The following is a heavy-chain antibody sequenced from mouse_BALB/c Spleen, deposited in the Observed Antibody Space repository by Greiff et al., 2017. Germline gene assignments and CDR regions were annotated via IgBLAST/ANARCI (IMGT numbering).Heavy chain of an antibody. D-gene: IGHD1-1*01. CDR2: INPSNGRT. CDR3: ARILRGFAY. V-gene: IGHV1S81*02. Sequence: QVQLQQPGAELVKPGASVKLSCKASGYTFTSYWMHWVKQRPGQGLEWIGEINPSNGRTNYNEKFKSKATLTVDKSSSTAYMQLSSLTSEDSAVYYCARILRGFAYWGQGTLVTVSA. J-gene: IGHJ3*01. CDR1: GYTFTSYW.